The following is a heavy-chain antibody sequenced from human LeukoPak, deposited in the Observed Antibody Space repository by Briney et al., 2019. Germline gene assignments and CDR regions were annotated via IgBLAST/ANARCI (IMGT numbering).Heavy chain of an antibody. J-gene: IGHJ4*02. CDR3: ARVIGNYDSSGYYSD. D-gene: IGHD3-22*01. CDR2: ISSSNSYK. V-gene: IGHV3-21*01. CDR1: GFTFSSYS. Sequence: NPGGSLRLSCAASGFTFSSYSMNWVRQAPGKGLEWVSAISSSNSYKFYADSVKGRFTISRDNAKNSLYLQMNSLRAEDTAVYYCARVIGNYDSSGYYSDWGQGTLVTVSS.